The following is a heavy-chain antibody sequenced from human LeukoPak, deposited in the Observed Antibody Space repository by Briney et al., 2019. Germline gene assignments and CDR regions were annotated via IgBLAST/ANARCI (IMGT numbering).Heavy chain of an antibody. J-gene: IGHJ6*02. Sequence: GGSLRLSCAASGFTVSSNYMSWVRQAPGKGLEWVSAIYSVGSTYYADSVKGRFTISRDNSKNTLYLQMNSLRAEATAVYYCGGSSSAYYYYGMDVWGQGTTVTVSS. CDR3: GGSSSAYYYYGMDV. D-gene: IGHD6-6*01. CDR1: GFTVSSNY. V-gene: IGHV3-53*01. CDR2: IYSVGST.